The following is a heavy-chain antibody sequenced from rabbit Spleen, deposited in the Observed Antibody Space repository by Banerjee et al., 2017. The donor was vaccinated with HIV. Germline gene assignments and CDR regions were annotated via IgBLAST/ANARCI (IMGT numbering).Heavy chain of an antibody. CDR1: GFSFTYIDY. Sequence: QSLEESGGDLVKPGASLTLTCTASGFSFTYIDYLCWVRQPPGKGPEWIACVAAGVSFTTYYASWAKGRFMMSRTSSTTVTLQMTSLTAADTATYFCARDLASVVGWNFNLWGPGTLVTVS. D-gene: IGHD3-1*01. CDR2: VAAGVSFTT. CDR3: ARDLASVVGWNFNL. J-gene: IGHJ4*01. V-gene: IGHV1S40*01.